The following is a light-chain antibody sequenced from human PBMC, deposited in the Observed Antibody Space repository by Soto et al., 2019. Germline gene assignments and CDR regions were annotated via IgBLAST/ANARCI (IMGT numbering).Light chain of an antibody. CDR3: QQINSYPLT. V-gene: IGKV1-9*01. Sequence: IQLTQYQYSLSASVGDRVTITCRASQGISTYLAWYQQKPGKAPKVLIYAVSTLQSGAPSRFSGSGSGTDFTLTISSLQAEDFATYYCQQINSYPLTFGGGTKVDI. CDR1: QGISTY. CDR2: AVS. J-gene: IGKJ4*01.